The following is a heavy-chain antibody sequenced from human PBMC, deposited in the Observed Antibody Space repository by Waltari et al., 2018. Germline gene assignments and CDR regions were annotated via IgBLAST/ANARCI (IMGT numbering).Heavy chain of an antibody. CDR2: IKQDGSEK. D-gene: IGHD3-22*01. CDR1: GFTFSSYW. V-gene: IGHV3-7*01. Sequence: EVQLVESGGGLVQPGGSLRLSCAASGFTFSSYWISWVRQAPGKGLEWVANIKQDGSEKYYVDSVKGRFTISRDNAKNSLYLQMNSLRAEDTAVYYCARVRYYYDSALDWGQGTLVTVSS. J-gene: IGHJ4*02. CDR3: ARVRYYYDSALD.